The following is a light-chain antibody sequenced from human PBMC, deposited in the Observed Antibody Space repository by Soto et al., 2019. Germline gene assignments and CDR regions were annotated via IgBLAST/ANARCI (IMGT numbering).Light chain of an antibody. CDR2: GAS. CDR1: QSVGNY. V-gene: IGKV3-15*01. CDR3: QQYNNWPPWT. Sequence: EIVLTQSPATLSLSPGESATLSCRASQSVGNYLAWYQQKPGQAPRLLIYGASTRATGIPARFSGSGSGTEFTLTISSLQSEDFAVYYCQQYNNWPPWTFGQGTKVEIK. J-gene: IGKJ1*01.